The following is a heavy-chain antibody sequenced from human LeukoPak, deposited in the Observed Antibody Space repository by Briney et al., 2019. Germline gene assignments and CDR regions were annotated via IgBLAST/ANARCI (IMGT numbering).Heavy chain of an antibody. V-gene: IGHV4-38-2*01. CDR1: GYSISSGYY. CDR2: IYHSGST. CDR3: ARLSGAPVRHPTHHFDY. J-gene: IGHJ4*02. D-gene: IGHD1-26*01. Sequence: AETLSLTCVVSGYSISSGYYWGWVRQPPGKELEWIGNIYHSGSTYKNPSLKSRVTISLDTSKNQFSLKLSSVTAADTAMYYCARLSGAPVRHPTHHFDYWGQGTLVTVSS.